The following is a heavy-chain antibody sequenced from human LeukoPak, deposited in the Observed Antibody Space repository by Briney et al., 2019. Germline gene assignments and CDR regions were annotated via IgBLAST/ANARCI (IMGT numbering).Heavy chain of an antibody. CDR3: ARVPHYYGSGSYYKDGGY. V-gene: IGHV1-18*04. D-gene: IGHD3-10*01. CDR1: GYTFTGYY. Sequence: GASVKVSCKAFGYTFTGYYMHWVRQAPGQGLEWMGWISAYNGNTNYAQKLQGRVTMTTDTSTSTAYMELRSLRSDDTAVYYCARVPHYYGSGSYYKDGGYWGQGTLVTVSS. CDR2: ISAYNGNT. J-gene: IGHJ4*02.